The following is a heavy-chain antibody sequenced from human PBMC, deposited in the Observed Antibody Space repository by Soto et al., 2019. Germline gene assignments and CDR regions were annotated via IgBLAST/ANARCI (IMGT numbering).Heavy chain of an antibody. J-gene: IGHJ4*02. CDR1: GGSISTYY. Sequence: PSETLSLTCTVSGGSISTYYWSWIRQPPGKGLEWIGYIYYSGNTKYNPSLKSRVTISVDTSKNQFSLNLSSVTAADTAVYYCARSTYGSGSYYNERLFDYWGQGTLVTVSS. CDR2: IYYSGNT. CDR3: ARSTYGSGSYYNERLFDY. V-gene: IGHV4-59*01. D-gene: IGHD3-10*01.